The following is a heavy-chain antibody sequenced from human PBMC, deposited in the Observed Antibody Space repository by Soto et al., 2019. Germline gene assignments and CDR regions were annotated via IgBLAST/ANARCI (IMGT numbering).Heavy chain of an antibody. CDR3: ANGVSLWDSGQQVTAFDI. CDR1: GFTFSSYG. D-gene: IGHD1-26*01. CDR2: ISDGGSNK. J-gene: IGHJ3*02. Sequence: QVQLVESGGGVVQPGRSLRLSCAASGFTFSSYGMHWVRQAPGKGLEWVAVISDGGSNKYYADSVKGRFTISRDNSKNSVYLQMNNLIDEATAVYYCANGVSLWDSGQQVTAFDIWFQGTIVTVAS. V-gene: IGHV3-30*18.